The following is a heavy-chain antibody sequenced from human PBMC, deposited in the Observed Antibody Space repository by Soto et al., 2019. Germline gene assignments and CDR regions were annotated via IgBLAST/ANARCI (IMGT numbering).Heavy chain of an antibody. CDR3: AKGITGTKTQRTIDY. Sequence: GGSLRLSCAASGFTFSSYAMSWVRQAPGKGLEWVSAISGSGGSTYYADSVKGRFTISRDNSKNTLYLQMNSLRAEDTAVYYCAKGITGTKTQRTIDYWGQGTLVTVSS. CDR2: ISGSGGST. J-gene: IGHJ4*02. CDR1: GFTFSSYA. D-gene: IGHD1-7*01. V-gene: IGHV3-23*01.